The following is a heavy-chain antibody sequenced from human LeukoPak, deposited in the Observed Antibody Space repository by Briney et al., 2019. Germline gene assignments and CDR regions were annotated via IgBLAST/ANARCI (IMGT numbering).Heavy chain of an antibody. J-gene: IGHJ3*02. CDR3: SREGGEGDESAFDI. CDR1: GFTFSDYI. CDR2: IRKKSHRYTT. Sequence: PGGSLRLSCAASGFTFSDYILDWVRQALGKGLEWVGRIRKKSHRYTTEYAASVKGRFTISRDDSKNTLYLQMNGLTTEDTAMYYCSREGGEGDESAFDIWGQGTMVTVSA. V-gene: IGHV3-72*01. D-gene: IGHD3-16*01.